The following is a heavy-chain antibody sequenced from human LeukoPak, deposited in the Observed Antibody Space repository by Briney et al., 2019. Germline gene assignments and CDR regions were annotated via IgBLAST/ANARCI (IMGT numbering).Heavy chain of an antibody. V-gene: IGHV4-39*01. J-gene: IGHJ4*02. CDR2: MFHDGST. CDR1: GGSISSGSYY. Sequence: SETLSLTCTVSGGSISSGSYYWGWIRQPRGKGLEWIESMFHDGSTYYNPSHKSRVTISVDTEKNQFSLKLSSVTAADTAVYYCARRVCSGGSCPFDYWGQGTLVTVSS. D-gene: IGHD2-15*01. CDR3: ARRVCSGGSCPFDY.